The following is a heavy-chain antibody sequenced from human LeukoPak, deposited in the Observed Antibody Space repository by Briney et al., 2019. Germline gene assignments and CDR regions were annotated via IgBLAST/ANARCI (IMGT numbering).Heavy chain of an antibody. J-gene: IGHJ6*02. CDR1: GYTFTSYG. CDR2: ISAYNGNT. V-gene: IGHV1-18*01. Sequence: ASVKVSCKASGYTFTSYGISWVRQAPGQGLEWMGWISAYNGNTNYAQKLQGRVTMTTDTSTSTAYMELRSLRSDDTAVYYCARVRSCYYYYGMDVWGQGTTVTVSS. CDR3: ARVRSCYYYYGMDV.